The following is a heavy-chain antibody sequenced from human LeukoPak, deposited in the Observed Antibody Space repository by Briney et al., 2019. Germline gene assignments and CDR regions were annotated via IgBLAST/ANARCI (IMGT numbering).Heavy chain of an antibody. V-gene: IGHV3-48*03. Sequence: GGSLRLSCAASGFTFSSYEMNWARQAPGKGLEWVSYISSSGSTIYYADSVKGRFTISRDSAKNSLYLQMNSLRAEDTAVYYCAGLLIVVVDYYGMDVWGKGTTVTVSS. CDR3: AGLLIVVVDYYGMDV. CDR1: GFTFSSYE. CDR2: ISSSGSTI. D-gene: IGHD2-2*01. J-gene: IGHJ6*04.